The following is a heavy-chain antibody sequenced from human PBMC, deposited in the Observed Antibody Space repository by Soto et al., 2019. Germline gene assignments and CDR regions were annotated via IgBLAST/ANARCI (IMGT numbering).Heavy chain of an antibody. CDR2: IYYSGST. J-gene: IGHJ4*02. V-gene: IGHV4-30-4*01. CDR3: ARDTAMVKGIFDY. CDR1: GGSISSGDYY. D-gene: IGHD5-18*01. Sequence: TLSLTCTVSGGSISSGDYYWSWIRQPPGKGLEWIGYIYYSGSTYYNPSLKSRVTISVDTSKNQFSLKLSSVTAADTAVYYCARDTAMVKGIFDYWGQGTLVTVSS.